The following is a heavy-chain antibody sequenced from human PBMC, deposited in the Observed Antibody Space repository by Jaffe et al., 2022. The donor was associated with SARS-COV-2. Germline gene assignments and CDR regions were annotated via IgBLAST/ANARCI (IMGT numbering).Heavy chain of an antibody. V-gene: IGHV4-38-2*02. J-gene: IGHJ4*02. CDR3: ARDGGGFSYGN. CDR2: IYHSGRN. Sequence: QVQLQESGPGLVTPSETLSLICTVSGFSISSGNYWGWIRQPPGKGLEWIGYIYHSGRNYSNPSLKSRLTISVDTSKNQFSLKLSSVTAADTAVYYCARDGGGFSYGNWGQGTLVTVSS. D-gene: IGHD3-16*01. CDR1: GFSISSGNY.